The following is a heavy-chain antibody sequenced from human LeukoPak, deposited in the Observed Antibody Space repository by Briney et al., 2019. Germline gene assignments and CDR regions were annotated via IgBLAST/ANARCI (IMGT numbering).Heavy chain of an antibody. CDR1: GGSFSGYY. CDR3: ARSYDSSGYYPGGLDYYYYGMDV. CDR2: INHSGST. Sequence: SETLSLTCAVYGGSFSGYYWSWIRQPPGKGLEWIGEINHSGSTNYNPSLKSRVTISVDTSKNQFSLKLSSVTAADTAVYYCARSYDSSGYYPGGLDYYYYGMDVWGQGTTVTVSS. J-gene: IGHJ6*02. D-gene: IGHD3-22*01. V-gene: IGHV4-34*01.